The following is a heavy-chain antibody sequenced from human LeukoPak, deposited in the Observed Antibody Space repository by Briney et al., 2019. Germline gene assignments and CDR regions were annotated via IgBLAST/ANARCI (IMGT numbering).Heavy chain of an antibody. Sequence: PGGSLRPSCAASGFTFSSYWMSWVRQAPGKGLEWVANIKEDGSQKYYVDSVKGRFTISRDNAKNSLYLQMNSLRAEDTAVYYCARDTVTNFDYWGQGTLVTVSS. J-gene: IGHJ4*02. V-gene: IGHV3-7*01. D-gene: IGHD4-17*01. CDR3: ARDTVTNFDY. CDR2: IKEDGSQK. CDR1: GFTFSSYW.